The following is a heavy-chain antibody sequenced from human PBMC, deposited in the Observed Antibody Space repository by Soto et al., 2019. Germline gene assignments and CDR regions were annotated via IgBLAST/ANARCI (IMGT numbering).Heavy chain of an antibody. V-gene: IGHV6-1*01. Sequence: SQTLSLTCAISGDSVSSNSAAWNWIRQSPSRGLEWLGRTYYRSKWYNDYAVSVKSRITINPDTSKNQFSLQLNSVTPEDTAVYYCASGGAPGFRYYYYGMDVWGQGTTVTVSS. CDR2: TYYRSKWYN. CDR1: GDSVSSNSAA. D-gene: IGHD3-16*01. CDR3: ASGGAPGFRYYYYGMDV. J-gene: IGHJ6*02.